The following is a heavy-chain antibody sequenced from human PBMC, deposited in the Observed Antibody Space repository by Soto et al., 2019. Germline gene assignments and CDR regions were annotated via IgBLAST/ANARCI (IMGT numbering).Heavy chain of an antibody. D-gene: IGHD6-25*01. CDR1: GGSINTVGYY. Sequence: PSETLSLTCSVSGGSINTVGYYWTWIRQQPGKGLEWIGYIYYSGSRDYNPSLKSRVSMSVDASKNQFSLNLTSVTAAETAVYYCAKESGGYDSSTRYGLDVWGQGTTVTLSS. CDR3: AKESGGYDSSTRYGLDV. V-gene: IGHV4-31*03. J-gene: IGHJ6*02. CDR2: IYYSGSR.